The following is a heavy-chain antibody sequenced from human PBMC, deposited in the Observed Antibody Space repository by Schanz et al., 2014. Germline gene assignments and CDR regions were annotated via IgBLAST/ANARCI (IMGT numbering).Heavy chain of an antibody. V-gene: IGHV1-69*04. Sequence: QVQLVQSGAEVRKPGSSVRVSCKASGGTFTSYAFSWVRQAPGQGLEWMGRIIPIVDITNYAQKFLGRVTLTADKSTSTAYMELKSLRSADTAVYYCATIGVNDYWRFGLDLWGQGTTVIVSS. CDR3: ATIGVNDYWRFGLDL. CDR1: GGTFTSYA. CDR2: IIPIVDIT. J-gene: IGHJ6*02. D-gene: IGHD3-16*01.